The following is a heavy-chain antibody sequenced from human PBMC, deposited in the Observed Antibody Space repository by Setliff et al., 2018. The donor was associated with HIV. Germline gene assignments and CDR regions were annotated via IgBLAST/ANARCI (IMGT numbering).Heavy chain of an antibody. D-gene: IGHD3-3*01. CDR1: GYTFTGYY. J-gene: IGHJ3*02. CDR2: INPKSGGT. V-gene: IGHV1-2*06. Sequence: GASVKVSCKASGYTFTGYYMHWVRQAPGQGPEWLGRINPKSGGTRYAQKFQGRVSMTRDTAISTAYMELSRLRSDDSAVYYCARLPFITICGVLNGDDGFDIWGQGTMVTVSS. CDR3: ARLPFITICGVLNGDDGFDI.